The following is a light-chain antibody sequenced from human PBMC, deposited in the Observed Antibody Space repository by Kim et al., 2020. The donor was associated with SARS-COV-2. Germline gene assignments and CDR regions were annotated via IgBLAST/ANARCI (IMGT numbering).Light chain of an antibody. CDR3: QQRYDWPLT. J-gene: IGKJ4*01. V-gene: IGKV3-11*01. Sequence: EIVLTQSPATLSLSPGERATLSCRASQSIGNHLAWYQQKPGQGPSLLIYDASNRASGITARFSGSGSGTDFTLTISSLESEDFAVYYCQQRYDWPLTFGGGTKVDIK. CDR1: QSIGNH. CDR2: DAS.